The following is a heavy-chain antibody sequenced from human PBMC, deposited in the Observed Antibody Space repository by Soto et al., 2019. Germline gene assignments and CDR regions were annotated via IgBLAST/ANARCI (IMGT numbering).Heavy chain of an antibody. Sequence: QLQLQESGPGLVKPSETLSLTCTVSGGSISSSSYYWGWIRQPPGKGLEWIGSIYYSGSTYYNPSLKSRVTISVDTSKNQFSLKLSSVTAADTAVYYCARHGPPLQWELGGLDYWGQGTLVTVSS. V-gene: IGHV4-39*01. CDR3: ARHGPPLQWELGGLDY. D-gene: IGHD1-26*01. CDR2: IYYSGST. CDR1: GGSISSSSYY. J-gene: IGHJ4*02.